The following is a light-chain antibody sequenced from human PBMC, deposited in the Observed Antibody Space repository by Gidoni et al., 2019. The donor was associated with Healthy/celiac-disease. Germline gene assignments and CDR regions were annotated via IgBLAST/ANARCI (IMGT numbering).Light chain of an antibody. Sequence: EIVLTQSPATLSLSPGESATLSCGASQSVSSSYLAWYQQKPGLAPRLLIYDASSRATGIPDRFSGSGSGTDFTLTISRLEPEDFAVYYCQQYGSSPPYTFGQGTKLEIK. V-gene: IGKV3D-20*01. J-gene: IGKJ2*01. CDR2: DAS. CDR1: QSVSSSY. CDR3: QQYGSSPPYT.